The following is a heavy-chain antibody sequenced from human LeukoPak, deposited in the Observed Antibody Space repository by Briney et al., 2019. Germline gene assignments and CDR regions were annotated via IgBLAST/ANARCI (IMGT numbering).Heavy chain of an antibody. V-gene: IGHV1-69*13. Sequence: ASVKVSCKASGGTFSSYAISWVRQAPGQGLEWMGGIIPIFGTANYAQKFQGRVTITADESTSTAYMELSSLRSEDTAVYYCAKDGGEQSGYFDYWGQGTRVTVSS. CDR2: IIPIFGTA. CDR1: GGTFSSYA. J-gene: IGHJ4*02. CDR3: AKDGGEQSGYFDY. D-gene: IGHD1/OR15-1a*01.